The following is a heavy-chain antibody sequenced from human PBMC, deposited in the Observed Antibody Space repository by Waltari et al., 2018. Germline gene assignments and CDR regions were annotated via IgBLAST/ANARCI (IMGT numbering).Heavy chain of an antibody. CDR3: AKDKTRWSGSHLFDS. CDR2: ISWNSGTI. V-gene: IGHV3-9*01. Sequence: EVQLVESGGGLIQPGGSLRLSCAASGFTFDDYAMHWVRQAPGKGLEWVPGISWNSGTIDYADSVKGRVTISRDNAKNSLYLQMNSLRAEDTALYYCAKDKTRWSGSHLFDSWGQGTLVTVSS. J-gene: IGHJ4*02. D-gene: IGHD1-26*01. CDR1: GFTFDDYA.